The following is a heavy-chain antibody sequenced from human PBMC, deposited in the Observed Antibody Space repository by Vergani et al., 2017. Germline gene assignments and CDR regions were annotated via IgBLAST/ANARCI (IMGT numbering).Heavy chain of an antibody. J-gene: IGHJ5*02. CDR3: ARHSTVEWLVKLGWIDP. D-gene: IGHD6-19*01. V-gene: IGHV4-34*01. CDR2: VNHGGST. CDR1: GGSFSDYY. Sequence: QVQLQEWGAGLLKTSETLSLTCGVSGGSFSDYYWSWIRQAPGMGLEWIGEVNHGGSTNYNPSLKSRVSISVDTLKNHFSLKLSSVTAADTAVYFCARHSTVEWLVKLGWIDPWGQGILVTVSS.